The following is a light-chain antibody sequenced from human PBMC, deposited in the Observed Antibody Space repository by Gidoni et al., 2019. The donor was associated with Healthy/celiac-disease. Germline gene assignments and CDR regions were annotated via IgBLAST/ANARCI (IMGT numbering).Light chain of an antibody. CDR3: QQYNNWLPIT. J-gene: IGKJ5*01. Sequence: IVMTQPPATLSVSPGETATLSCRASQCVSSNLAWYQQKPGQAPRLLIYGASTSATGIPARFSGSGSGTEFTLTISSLQSEDFAVYYCQQYNNWLPITFGQGPRLEIK. CDR2: GAS. CDR1: QCVSSN. V-gene: IGKV3-15*01.